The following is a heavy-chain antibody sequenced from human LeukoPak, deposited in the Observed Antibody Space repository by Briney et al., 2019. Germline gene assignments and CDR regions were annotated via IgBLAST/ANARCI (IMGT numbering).Heavy chain of an antibody. V-gene: IGHV3-30-3*01. CDR2: ISYDGSNK. D-gene: IGHD3-3*01. CDR1: GFTFSSYA. CDR3: AREPKSDYDFWSGSLYYFDY. Sequence: GGSLRLSCAASGFTFSSYAMHWVRQAPGKGLEWVAVISYDGSNKYYADSVKGRFTISRDNFKNTLYLQMNSLRAEDTAVYYCAREPKSDYDFWSGSLYYFDYWGQGTLVTVSS. J-gene: IGHJ4*02.